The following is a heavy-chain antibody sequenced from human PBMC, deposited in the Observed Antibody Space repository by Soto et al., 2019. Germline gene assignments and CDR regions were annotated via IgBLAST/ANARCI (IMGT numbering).Heavy chain of an antibody. CDR2: IGAYNGNT. Sequence: ASVKVSCKASGYTFDNYGISWVRQAPGQGLEWMGWIGAYNGNTKYSQKFQGRVTITRDTSASTAYMELSSLRSEDTAVYYCAREEGASFDYWGQGTLVTVSS. CDR3: AREEGASFDY. J-gene: IGHJ4*02. D-gene: IGHD1-26*01. CDR1: GYTFDNYG. V-gene: IGHV1-18*01.